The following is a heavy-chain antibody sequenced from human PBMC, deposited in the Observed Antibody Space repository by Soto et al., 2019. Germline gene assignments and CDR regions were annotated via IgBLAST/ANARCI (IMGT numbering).Heavy chain of an antibody. CDR2: INPSGGST. V-gene: IGHV1-46*01. D-gene: IGHD6-6*01. CDR1: GYTFISYY. J-gene: IGHJ4*02. CDR3: ARSPGGYSSSSWDLDY. Sequence: ASVKVSCKASGYTFISYYMHWVRQAPGQGLEWMGIINPSGGSTSYAQKFQGRVTMTRDTSTSTVYMELSSLRSEDTAVYYCARSPGGYSSSSWDLDYWGQGTLVTVSS.